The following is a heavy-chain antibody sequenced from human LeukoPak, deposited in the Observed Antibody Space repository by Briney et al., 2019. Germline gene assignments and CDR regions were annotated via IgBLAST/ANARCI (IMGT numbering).Heavy chain of an antibody. CDR2: IYYTGTT. J-gene: IGHJ2*01. V-gene: IGHV4-59*03. Sequence: PSETLSLTCTVSNDSITTYFWSWIRQPPGKALEWIGFIYYTGTTNYNPSLKSRVTMSIDTAKNQFSVKLSFVTAADTAVYYCAGRVGGVVEMATIEPGDWYFDLWGRGTLVTVSS. CDR3: AGRVGGVVEMATIEPGDWYFDL. D-gene: IGHD5-24*01. CDR1: NDSITTYF.